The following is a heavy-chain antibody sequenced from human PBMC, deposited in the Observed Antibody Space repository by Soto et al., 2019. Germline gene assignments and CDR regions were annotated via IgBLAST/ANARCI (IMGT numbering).Heavy chain of an antibody. CDR1: GGSISSSNW. J-gene: IGHJ4*02. V-gene: IGHV4-4*02. CDR3: ARDSGTHYDILTGYYKAPFFDY. CDR2: IYHSGST. D-gene: IGHD3-9*01. Sequence: PSETLSLTCAVSGGSISSSNWWSWVRRPPGKGLEWIGEIYHSGSTNYNPSLKSRVTISVDKSKNQFSLKLSSVTAADTAVYYCARDSGTHYDILTGYYKAPFFDYWGQGTLVTVSS.